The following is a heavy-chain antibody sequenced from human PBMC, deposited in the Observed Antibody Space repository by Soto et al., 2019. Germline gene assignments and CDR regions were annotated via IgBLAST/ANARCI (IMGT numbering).Heavy chain of an antibody. CDR2: IYYSGST. Sequence: SETLSLTCTVSGGSISSSSYYWGWIRQPPGKGLEWIGSIYYSGSTYYNPSLKSRVTISVDTSKNQFSLKLSSVTAADTAVYYCASLYCTNGVCHPWGQGTLVTVSS. V-gene: IGHV4-39*01. D-gene: IGHD2-8*01. CDR1: GGSISSSSYY. J-gene: IGHJ5*02. CDR3: ASLYCTNGVCHP.